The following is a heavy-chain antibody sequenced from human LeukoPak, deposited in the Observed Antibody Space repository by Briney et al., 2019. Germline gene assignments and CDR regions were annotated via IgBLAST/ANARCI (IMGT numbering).Heavy chain of an antibody. CDR1: GFTFSSYG. V-gene: IGHV3-30*18. Sequence: GRSLRLSCAASGFTFSSYGMHWVRQAPGKGLEWVAVISYDGSNKYYADPVKGRFTISRDNSKNTLYLQMNSLRAEDTAVYYCAKDPTDFDSSGQTYFDYWGQGTLVTVSS. D-gene: IGHD3-22*01. CDR2: ISYDGSNK. CDR3: AKDPTDFDSSGQTYFDY. J-gene: IGHJ4*02.